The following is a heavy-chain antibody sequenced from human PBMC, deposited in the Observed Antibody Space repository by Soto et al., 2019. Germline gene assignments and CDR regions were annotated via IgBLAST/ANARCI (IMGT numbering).Heavy chain of an antibody. Sequence: SETLSLTCTVSGGSISSGGYYWSWIRQHPGKSLEWIGYIYYIGSTYYNPSLKSRVTISVDTSKNLFSLKLISVTAADSAVYYCARVTFMNGMDVWGQGTTVTVSS. CDR3: ARVTFMNGMDV. J-gene: IGHJ6*02. CDR2: IYYIGST. V-gene: IGHV4-31*03. CDR1: GGSISSGGYY. D-gene: IGHD3-16*01.